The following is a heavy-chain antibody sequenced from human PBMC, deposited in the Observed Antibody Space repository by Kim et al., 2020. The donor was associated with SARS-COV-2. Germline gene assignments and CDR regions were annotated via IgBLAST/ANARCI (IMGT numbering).Heavy chain of an antibody. D-gene: IGHD2-15*01. CDR1: GGSISSNNYY. V-gene: IGHV4-39*01. CDR2: IYYSGNT. CDR3: ARYCSGGNCPQNAFDI. Sequence: SETLSLTCTVSGGSISSNNYYWGWIRQPPGKGLEWIGSIYYSGNTYYNPSLKSRVTISADTSKNQFSLKLSSVTAADTAVYYCARYCSGGNCPQNAFDIWGQGTIVTVSS. J-gene: IGHJ3*02.